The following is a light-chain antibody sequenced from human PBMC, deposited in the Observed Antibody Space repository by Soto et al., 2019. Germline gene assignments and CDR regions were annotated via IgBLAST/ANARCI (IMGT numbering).Light chain of an antibody. J-gene: IGKJ5*01. Sequence: EIVLTQSPGTLSLSPGERATLSGRASQSINSNYLAWYQQKPAQAPRFIMYGPSTRDTGIPDRISGSGSGTAFSITVRRLETEDFEVYYCQHYGGSPLITFGQGTRLEIK. CDR1: QSINSNY. CDR3: QHYGGSPLIT. V-gene: IGKV3-20*01. CDR2: GPS.